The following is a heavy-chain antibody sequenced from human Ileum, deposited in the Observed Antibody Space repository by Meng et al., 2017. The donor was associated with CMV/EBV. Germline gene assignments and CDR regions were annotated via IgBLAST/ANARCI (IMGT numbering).Heavy chain of an antibody. CDR3: TKDIRAYREGDYF. D-gene: IGHD3-16*01. V-gene: IGHV3-30*18. J-gene: IGHJ4*01. Sequence: ASGFTFSYYGMRWFRQAPGKGLEWVASISSDGNFKPYGDSVKSRFTISRDNSKNTVDLQMDSLRAEDSATYYCTKDIRAYREGDYFWGQGTLVTVSS. CDR1: GFTFSYYG. CDR2: ISSDGNFK.